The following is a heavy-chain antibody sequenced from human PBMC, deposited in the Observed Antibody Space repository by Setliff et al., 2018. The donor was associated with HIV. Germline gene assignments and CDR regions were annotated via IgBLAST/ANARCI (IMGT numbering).Heavy chain of an antibody. Sequence: GASVKVSCKASGYTFTSFGISWVRQAPGQGLEWMGRISAYNGNTDHAQRLQGRVTMTTDTSTRTAYMELRSLRSDDTAVYYCARAAVAGPWRKLDFWGQGTLVTVSS. D-gene: IGHD6-19*01. CDR2: ISAYNGNT. CDR1: GYTFTSFG. J-gene: IGHJ4*02. V-gene: IGHV1-18*04. CDR3: ARAAVAGPWRKLDF.